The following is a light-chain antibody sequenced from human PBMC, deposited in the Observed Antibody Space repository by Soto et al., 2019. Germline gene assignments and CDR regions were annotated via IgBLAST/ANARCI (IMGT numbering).Light chain of an antibody. CDR2: EAT. Sequence: QSALTQPASVSGSPGQSITISCTGTSSDVGRYNLVSWYQHHPGKAPKLMIYEATKPPSGVSNRFSGSKSGNTASLTISGLQAEDESDYYCYSYAGTSAVFGTGTKVTVL. CDR3: YSYAGTSAV. V-gene: IGLV2-23*01. CDR1: SSDVGRYNL. J-gene: IGLJ1*01.